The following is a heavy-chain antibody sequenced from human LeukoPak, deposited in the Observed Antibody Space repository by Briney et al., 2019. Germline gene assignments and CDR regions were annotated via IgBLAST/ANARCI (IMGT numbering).Heavy chain of an antibody. CDR1: GGSFSGYY. D-gene: IGHD3-10*01. V-gene: IGHV4-34*01. CDR2: INHSGST. J-gene: IGHJ4*02. Sequence: PSETLSLTCAVYGGSFSGYYWSWIRQPPGKGLEWIGEINHSGSTNYNPSLKSRVTISVDTSKNQFSLKLSSVTAADTAVYYCARWYSGYFDYWGQGTLVTVSS. CDR3: ARWYSGYFDY.